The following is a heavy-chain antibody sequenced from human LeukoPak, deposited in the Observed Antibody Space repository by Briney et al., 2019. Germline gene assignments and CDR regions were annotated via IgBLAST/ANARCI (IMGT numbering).Heavy chain of an antibody. V-gene: IGHV3-30*01. Sequence: PGRSLRLSCEASGFTFSTYAKHWVRQAPGKGLEWVSEISYDGSNEYYADSVKGRFTISKGKSKNTLYLQMNSLTAEDSAVYYCARARVRGVSFFAYWGQGTLVTVSS. CDR3: ARARVRGVSFFAY. D-gene: IGHD2-21*01. J-gene: IGHJ4*02. CDR2: ISYDGSNE. CDR1: GFTFSTYA.